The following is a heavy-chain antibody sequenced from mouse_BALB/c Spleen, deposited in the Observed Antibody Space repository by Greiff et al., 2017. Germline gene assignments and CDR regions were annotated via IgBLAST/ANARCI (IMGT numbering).Heavy chain of an antibody. J-gene: IGHJ2*01. CDR1: GYTFTSYW. CDR2: INPSTGYT. D-gene: IGHD2-4*01. CDR3: ARGVITGDY. Sequence: QVQLQQSGAELAKPGASVKMSCKASGYTFTSYWMHWVKQRPGQGLEWIGYINPSTGYTEYNQKFKDKATLTADKSSSTAYMQLSSLTSEDSAVYYCARGVITGDYWGQGTTLTVSS. V-gene: IGHV1-7*01.